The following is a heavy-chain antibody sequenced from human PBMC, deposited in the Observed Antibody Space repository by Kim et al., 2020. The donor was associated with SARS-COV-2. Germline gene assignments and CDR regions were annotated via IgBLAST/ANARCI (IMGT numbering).Heavy chain of an antibody. CDR2: ISRRSNNI. V-gene: IGHV3-21*01. Sequence: GGSLRLSCAASGFTFSSHSMNWVRQAPGKGLEWVSSISRRSNNIHYADSVKGRFTISRDNAKNSLFLHMNSLRVEDTALYYCARDVYDFWSGYGQPHYYYYGMDVWGQGTTVTVSS. CDR3: ARDVYDFWSGYGQPHYYYYGMDV. J-gene: IGHJ6*02. CDR1: GFTFSSHS. D-gene: IGHD3-3*01.